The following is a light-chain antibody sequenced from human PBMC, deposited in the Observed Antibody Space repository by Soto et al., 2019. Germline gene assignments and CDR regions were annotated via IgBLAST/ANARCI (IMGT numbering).Light chain of an antibody. CDR3: QQYGSSPPYT. V-gene: IGKV3-20*01. Sequence: EIVLTQSPGTLSLSPGEGATLSCRASQSVSSNHLAWYQQKPGQAPRLLTFGASSRASDIPDRFSGSGAGTDFTLTISRLEPEDFVVYYCQQYGSSPPYTFGQGTKLEIK. CDR1: QSVSSNH. J-gene: IGKJ2*01. CDR2: GAS.